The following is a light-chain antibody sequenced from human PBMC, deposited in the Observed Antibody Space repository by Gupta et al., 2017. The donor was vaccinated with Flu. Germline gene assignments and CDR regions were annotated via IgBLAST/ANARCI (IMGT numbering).Light chain of an antibody. CDR2: ENN. V-gene: IGLV1-51*02. CDR1: SSNIGNNY. CDR3: GTWDSSLSAV. J-gene: IGLJ2*01. Sequence: QSVLTQPPSVSAAPGQKVTISCSGSSSNIGNNYVSWYQQLPGTPPKLLIYENNKRPSGIPDRFSGSKSGTSATLGITGLQTGDEADYYCGTWDSSLSAVFGGGTKLTVL.